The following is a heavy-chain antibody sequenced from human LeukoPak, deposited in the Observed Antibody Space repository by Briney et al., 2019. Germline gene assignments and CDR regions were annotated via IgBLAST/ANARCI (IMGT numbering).Heavy chain of an antibody. Sequence: AGGSLRLSCAASGFTFSSYWMSWVRQAPGKGLEWVANIKQDGSEKDYVDSVKGRFTISRDNAKNSLYLQMNSLRAEDTAVYYCARDRGVDSSGTFYWGQGTLVTVSS. J-gene: IGHJ4*02. D-gene: IGHD6-19*01. V-gene: IGHV3-7*01. CDR3: ARDRGVDSSGTFY. CDR1: GFTFSSYW. CDR2: IKQDGSEK.